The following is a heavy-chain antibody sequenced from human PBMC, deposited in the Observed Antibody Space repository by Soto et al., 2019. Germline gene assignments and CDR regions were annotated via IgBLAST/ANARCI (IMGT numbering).Heavy chain of an antibody. CDR3: DSSGYHDFDY. Sequence: SETLSLTCAVSGGFTSTNNWWSWVRQPPGKGLEWIGDAYHSGSTEYNPSLKSRVSISVDKSKNQISLKLTSATAADTAVYYYDSSGYHDFDYWGQGTLVTVSS. V-gene: IGHV4-4*02. CDR1: GGFTSTNNW. CDR2: AYHSGST. D-gene: IGHD3-22*01. J-gene: IGHJ4*02.